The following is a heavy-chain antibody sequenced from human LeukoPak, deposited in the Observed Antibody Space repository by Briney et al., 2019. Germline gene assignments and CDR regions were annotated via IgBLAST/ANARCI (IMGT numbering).Heavy chain of an antibody. V-gene: IGHV3-21*01. Sequence: AGSLSLSCAASGFSFSNYYRSWVRQAPGKGLEWVSSISSSGSYIYNADSMKGRITISRDNDKNSLYLQVNSLRAEDTAVCYCASRASCGGDCYQFDYWGQGTLVTVSS. D-gene: IGHD2-21*02. J-gene: IGHJ4*02. CDR3: ASRASCGGDCYQFDY. CDR1: GFSFSNYY. CDR2: ISSSGSYI.